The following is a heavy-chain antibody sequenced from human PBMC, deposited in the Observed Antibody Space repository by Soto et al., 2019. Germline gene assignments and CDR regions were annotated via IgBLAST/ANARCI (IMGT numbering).Heavy chain of an antibody. D-gene: IGHD6-19*01. J-gene: IGHJ4*02. CDR2: IYYSGST. V-gene: IGHV4-59*08. CDR3: AGSYRSGWSEWV. Sequence: QPPGKGLEWIGYIYYSGSTNYNPSLKSRVTIAVDTSKNQFSLKLSSVTAADTAVYYCAGSYRSGWSEWVWGQGPLFTVSS.